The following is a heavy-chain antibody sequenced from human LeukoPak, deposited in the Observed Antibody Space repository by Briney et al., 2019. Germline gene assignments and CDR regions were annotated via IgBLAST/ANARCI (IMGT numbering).Heavy chain of an antibody. CDR2: IYYSGST. V-gene: IGHV4-39*01. D-gene: IGHD3-3*01. Sequence: SETLSLTCTVSGGSISSSSYYWRWIRQPPGKGLEWIGSIYYSGSTYYNPSLKSRVTISVDTSKNQFSLKLSSVTAADTAVYYCARQSGYYDYWGQGTLVTVSS. CDR1: GGSISSSSYY. J-gene: IGHJ4*02. CDR3: ARQSGYYDY.